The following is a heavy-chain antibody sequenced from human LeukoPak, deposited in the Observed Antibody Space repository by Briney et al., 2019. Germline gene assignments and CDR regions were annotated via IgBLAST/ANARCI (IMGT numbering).Heavy chain of an antibody. Sequence: ASVKVSCKASGYTFTGYYMHWVRQAPGQGLEWMGWINPNSGGTNYAQKFQGRVTMTRDTSISTAYMELSRLRSDDTAVYYCAREWPGGYCSGGSCYYYYYMDVWGKGTTVTVSS. CDR2: INPNSGGT. D-gene: IGHD2-15*01. CDR1: GYTFTGYY. CDR3: AREWPGGYCSGGSCYYYYYMDV. J-gene: IGHJ6*03. V-gene: IGHV1-2*02.